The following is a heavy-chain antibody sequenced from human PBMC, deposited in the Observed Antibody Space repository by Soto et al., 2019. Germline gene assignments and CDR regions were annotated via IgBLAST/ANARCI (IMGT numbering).Heavy chain of an antibody. CDR3: ARDRGGGGWPCFDY. J-gene: IGHJ4*02. D-gene: IGHD6-19*01. Sequence: VQLVESGGGLVQPGGSLRLSCEASGFTFSSYKMNWVRQVPGQGLEWVSTVRSDTDVTYYADSVRGRFTISRDNGKKLLYLQMNSLRAEDTAVYYCARDRGGGGWPCFDYWGQGALVTVSS. CDR1: GFTFSSYK. CDR2: VRSDTDVT. V-gene: IGHV3-48*01.